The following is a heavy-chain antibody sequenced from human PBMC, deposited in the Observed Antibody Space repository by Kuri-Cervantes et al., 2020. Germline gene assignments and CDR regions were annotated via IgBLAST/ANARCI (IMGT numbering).Heavy chain of an antibody. Sequence: GGSLRLSCAASGFTFDDYAMHWVRQAPGKGLEWVSGISWNSGSIGYADSVKGRFTISRDNAKNSLYLQMNSLRAEDTALYYCAKDTAMEDYYGMDVWGQGTTVTVLL. J-gene: IGHJ6*02. CDR1: GFTFDDYA. CDR2: ISWNSGSI. CDR3: AKDTAMEDYYGMDV. V-gene: IGHV3-9*01. D-gene: IGHD5-18*01.